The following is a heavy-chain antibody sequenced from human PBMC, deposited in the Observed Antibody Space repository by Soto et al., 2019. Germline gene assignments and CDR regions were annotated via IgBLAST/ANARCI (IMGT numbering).Heavy chain of an antibody. CDR3: AGEMVDTAPGHYYYYYGMDV. D-gene: IGHD5-18*01. V-gene: IGHV1-18*01. CDR1: GYTFTSYG. CDR2: ISAYNGNT. J-gene: IGHJ6*02. Sequence: ASVKVSCKASGYTFTSYGISWVRQAPGQGLEWMGWISAYNGNTNYAQKLQGRVTMTTDTSTSTAYMELRSLRSDDTAVYYCAGEMVDTAPGHYYYYYGMDVWGQGTTVTVSS.